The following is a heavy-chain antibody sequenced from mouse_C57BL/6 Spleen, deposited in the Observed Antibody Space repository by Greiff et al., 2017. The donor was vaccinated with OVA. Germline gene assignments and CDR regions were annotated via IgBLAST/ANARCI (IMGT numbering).Heavy chain of an antibody. CDR1: GFTFSDYG. J-gene: IGHJ3*01. D-gene: IGHD5-1*01. CDR2: ISSGSSTI. CDR3: ARREYGAWFAY. Sequence: EVQVVESGGGLVKPGGSLKLSCAASGFTFSDYGMHWVRQAPEKGLEWVAYISSGSSTIYYADTVKGRFTISRDNAKNTLFLQMTSLRSEDTAMYYCARREYGAWFAYWGQGTLVTVSA. V-gene: IGHV5-17*01.